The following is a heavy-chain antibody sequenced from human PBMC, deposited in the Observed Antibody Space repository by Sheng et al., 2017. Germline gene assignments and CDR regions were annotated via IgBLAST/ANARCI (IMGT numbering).Heavy chain of an antibody. D-gene: IGHD6-13*01. CDR3: ARDNQQLPHYYYYYYMDV. V-gene: IGHV4-4*07. CDR1: GGSISSYY. Sequence: QVQLQESGPGLVKPSETLSLTCTVSGGSISSYYWSWIRQPAGKGLEWIGRIYTSGSTNYNPSLKSRVTMSVDTSKNQFSLKLSSVTAADTAVYYCARDNQQLPHYYYYYYMDVWGKGTTVTVSS. J-gene: IGHJ6*03. CDR2: IYTSGST.